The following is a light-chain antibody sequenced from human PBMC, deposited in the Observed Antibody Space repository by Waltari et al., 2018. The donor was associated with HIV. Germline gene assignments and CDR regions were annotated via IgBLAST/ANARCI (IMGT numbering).Light chain of an antibody. CDR3: QQYNNWPPWT. V-gene: IGKV3-15*01. CDR1: QRVSSY. CDR2: DTS. J-gene: IGKJ1*01. Sequence: EIVMTQSPATLSVSPGERATLSCKASQRVSSYLAWYQQRPGQAPRLLIFDTSSRATGIPARFSGTGSGTEFTLTISDLQSEDFAVYYCQQYNNWPPWTFGQGTKVEI.